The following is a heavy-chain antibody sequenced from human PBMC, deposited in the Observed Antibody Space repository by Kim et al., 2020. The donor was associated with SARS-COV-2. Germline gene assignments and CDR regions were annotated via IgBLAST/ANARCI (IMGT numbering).Heavy chain of an antibody. CDR1: GGSISSSSYY. V-gene: IGHV4-39*01. Sequence: SETLSLTCTVSGGSISSSSYYWGWIRQPPGKGLEWIGSIYYSGSTYYNPSLKSRVTISVDTSKNQFSLKLSSVTAADTAVYYCARRGNGDYANTFDYWGQGTLVTVSS. CDR2: IYYSGST. D-gene: IGHD4-17*01. J-gene: IGHJ4*02. CDR3: ARRGNGDYANTFDY.